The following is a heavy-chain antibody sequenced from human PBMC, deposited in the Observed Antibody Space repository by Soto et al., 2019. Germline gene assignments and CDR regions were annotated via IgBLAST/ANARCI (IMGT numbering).Heavy chain of an antibody. CDR3: ARGYHDYGGNSGYFQH. D-gene: IGHD4-17*01. J-gene: IGHJ1*01. V-gene: IGHV1-69*13. CDR2: IIPIFGTA. Sequence: SVKVSCKASGGTFSSYAISWVRQAPGQGPEWMGGIIPIFGTANYAQKFQGRVTITADESTSTAYMELSSLRSEDTAVYYCARGYHDYGGNSGYFQHWGQGTLVTSPQ. CDR1: GGTFSSYA.